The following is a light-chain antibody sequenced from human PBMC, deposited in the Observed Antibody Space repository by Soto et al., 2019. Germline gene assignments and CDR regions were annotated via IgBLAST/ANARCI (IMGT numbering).Light chain of an antibody. CDR3: QQYYTSSPLT. CDR1: LNINRY. V-gene: IGKV1-5*01. J-gene: IGKJ4*01. Sequence: GDTVTITCRASLNINRYLAWYQQKPGKAPKLLIYDSSTLERGVPSRFNGSGSATAFTLTISSLQPEDFATYYCQQYYTSSPLTFGGGTKVDIK. CDR2: DSS.